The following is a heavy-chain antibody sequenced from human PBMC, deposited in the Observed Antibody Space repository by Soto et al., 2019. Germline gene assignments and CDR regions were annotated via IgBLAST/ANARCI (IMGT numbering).Heavy chain of an antibody. J-gene: IGHJ4*02. CDR3: AKGVIAAIRGWLSYFDS. CDR2: INPTRGGT. V-gene: IGHV1-2*02. D-gene: IGHD3-16*02. CDR1: GYTFSDFY. Sequence: GASVKVSCKASGYTFSDFYLHWVRQAPGHGLEWVGWINPTRGGTNYAQKFRDRVTVTADPSISTAYMEFSRLSSDDTAVYYCAKGVIAAIRGWLSYFDSLGQGTVVTVSS.